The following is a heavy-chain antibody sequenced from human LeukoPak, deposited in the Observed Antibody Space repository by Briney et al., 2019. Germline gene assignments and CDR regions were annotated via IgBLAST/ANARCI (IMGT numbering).Heavy chain of an antibody. J-gene: IGHJ6*03. CDR3: AKGGVRFGELYYYMDV. V-gene: IGHV3-9*03. D-gene: IGHD3-10*01. CDR1: GFTFDDYA. Sequence: PGGSLRLSCAASGFTFDDYAMHWVRQAPGKGLEWVSGISWNSGSIGYADSVKGRFTISRDNAKNSLYLQMNSLRAEDMALYYCAKGGVRFGELYYYMDVWGKGTTVTVSS. CDR2: ISWNSGSI.